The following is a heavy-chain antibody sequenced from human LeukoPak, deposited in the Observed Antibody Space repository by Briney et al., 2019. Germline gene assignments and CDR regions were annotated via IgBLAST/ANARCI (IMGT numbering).Heavy chain of an antibody. J-gene: IGHJ4*02. CDR3: AKEPKAAGSFDY. CDR1: GGSISSYY. CDR2: IYISGST. Sequence: SSETLSLTCTVYGGSISSYYWSWIRQPAGKGLEWIGRIYISGSTNYNPSLKRRVTMSINTSKNQFSLKLSSVTAAATAVYYSAKEPKAAGSFDYWGQGTLVTVSS. V-gene: IGHV4-4*07. D-gene: IGHD6-13*01.